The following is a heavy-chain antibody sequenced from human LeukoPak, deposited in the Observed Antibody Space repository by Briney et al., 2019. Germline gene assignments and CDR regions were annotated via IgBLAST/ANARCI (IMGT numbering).Heavy chain of an antibody. CDR3: GRGRPRGYSGYVIDY. J-gene: IGHJ4*02. V-gene: IGHV3-30-3*01. CDR2: ISHDGSNK. Sequence: GGSLRLSCAASGFTFSSYAMYWVRQAPGKGLEWVAVISHDGSNKYYADSVKGRFTISRDNAKNTLYLQMNSLRAEDTAAFYCGRGRPRGYSGYVIDYWGQGTPITVSS. D-gene: IGHD5-12*01. CDR1: GFTFSSYA.